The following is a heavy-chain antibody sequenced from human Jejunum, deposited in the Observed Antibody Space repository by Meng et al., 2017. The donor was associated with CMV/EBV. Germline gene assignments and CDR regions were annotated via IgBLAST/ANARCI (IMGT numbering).Heavy chain of an antibody. J-gene: IGHJ4*02. V-gene: IGHV3-23*01. Sequence: LSCVDAGFPFRPYGRSGVRQEQGEGMGWVAVITGRDESPYYADSVKGRFTISRDKSRNTLFLQMNSLRVEDTALYYCVKGGWLDDWGQGTLVTVSS. CDR1: GFPFRPYG. CDR2: ITGRDESP. CDR3: VKGGWLDD. D-gene: IGHD2-15*01.